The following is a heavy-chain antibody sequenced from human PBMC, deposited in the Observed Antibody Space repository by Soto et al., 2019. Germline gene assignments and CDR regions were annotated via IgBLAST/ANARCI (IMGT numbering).Heavy chain of an antibody. Sequence: PGGSLRLSCAASGFTFSGYGMHWVRQAPGKGLEWVAVISYDGNNKYYADSVKGRFTISRDNSKNTLYLQMNSLRAEDTAVYYCAKGGRGTYYYYGVDAWGQGTTVTVSS. V-gene: IGHV3-30*18. J-gene: IGHJ6*02. D-gene: IGHD1-1*01. CDR2: ISYDGNNK. CDR1: GFTFSGYG. CDR3: AKGGRGTYYYYGVDA.